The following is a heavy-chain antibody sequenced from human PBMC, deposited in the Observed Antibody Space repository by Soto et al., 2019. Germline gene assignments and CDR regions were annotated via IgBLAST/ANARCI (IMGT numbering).Heavy chain of an antibody. V-gene: IGHV1-69*06. D-gene: IGHD2-2*01. Sequence: QVQLVQSGAEAKKPGSSVKVSCKTSGGTFSSYAISWVRQAPGQGLEWMGGIVPLFRTTNYAQKFQGRVTITADTSTYTVYMELSGLRSGDTAVYYCAKDPPWTVGPLAMDVWGQGTTVTVSS. CDR2: IVPLFRTT. J-gene: IGHJ6*02. CDR3: AKDPPWTVGPLAMDV. CDR1: GGTFSSYA.